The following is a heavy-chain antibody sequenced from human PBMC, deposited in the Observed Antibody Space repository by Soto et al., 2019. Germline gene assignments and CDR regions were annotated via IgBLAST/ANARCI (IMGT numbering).Heavy chain of an antibody. J-gene: IGHJ6*02. Sequence: QVHLLLQSGAEVKKPGSSVKVSCKASGGTPSNSAISWVRQAPGQGLEWMGGISPVFGLVKYAQNFQGRVTITADESTNTAYMELSSLRPEDTAVYYCAGGRIVVVGSRAYYGMDVWGQGPTVTVSS. CDR1: GGTPSNSA. CDR2: ISPVFGLV. D-gene: IGHD3-22*01. CDR3: AGGRIVVVGSRAYYGMDV. V-gene: IGHV1-69*01.